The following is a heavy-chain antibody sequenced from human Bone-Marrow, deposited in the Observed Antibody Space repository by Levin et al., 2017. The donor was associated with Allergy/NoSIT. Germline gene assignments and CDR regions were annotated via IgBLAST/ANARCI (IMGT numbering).Heavy chain of an antibody. V-gene: IGHV4-30-2*01. D-gene: IGHD3-22*01. CDR1: GGSISSGGYS. CDR3: ARFKWDYYDSSGYYQGYFQH. CDR2: IYHTGST. J-gene: IGHJ1*01. Sequence: SETLSLTCAVSGGSISSGGYSWSWIRQPPGKGLEWIGNIYHTGSTSYNPSLRSRVTISVDRSKNQFSLKLSSVTAADTAVFYCARFKWDYYDSSGYYQGYFQHWGQGTLVTVSS.